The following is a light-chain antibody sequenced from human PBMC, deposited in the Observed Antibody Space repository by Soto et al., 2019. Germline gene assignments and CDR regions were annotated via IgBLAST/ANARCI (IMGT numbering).Light chain of an antibody. Sequence: DIQMTQSPSTLSASVGDRVTITCRASQSISSWLAWYQQKPGKAPKLLIYKSSSLESGVPSRFSGSGSGTEFTLTISSLQPEDLASYSSQQYNNYSGTVGQGPKAEIK. J-gene: IGKJ1*01. V-gene: IGKV1-5*03. CDR2: KSS. CDR1: QSISSW. CDR3: QQYNNYSGT.